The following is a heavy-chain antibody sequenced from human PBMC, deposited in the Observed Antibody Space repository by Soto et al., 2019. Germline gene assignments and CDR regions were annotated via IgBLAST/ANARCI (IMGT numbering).Heavy chain of an antibody. D-gene: IGHD6-19*01. CDR2: IYYSGST. V-gene: IGHV4-59*01. CDR3: ARDRSSSSGWIDAFDI. CDR1: GGSISSYY. Sequence: QVQLQESGPGLVKPSETLSLTCTVSGGSISSYYWSWIRQPPGKGLEWIGYIYYSGSTNYNPSLKSRVTIPVDTSKNQFSLKLSSVTAADTAVYYCARDRSSSSGWIDAFDIWGQGTMVTVSS. J-gene: IGHJ3*02.